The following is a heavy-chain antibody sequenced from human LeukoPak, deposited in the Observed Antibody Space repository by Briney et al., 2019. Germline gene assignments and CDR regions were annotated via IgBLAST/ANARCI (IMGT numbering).Heavy chain of an antibody. D-gene: IGHD2-2*01. J-gene: IGHJ6*03. Sequence: GESLKISCKGSGYSFTSYWIGWARQMPGKGLEWMGIIYPGDSDTRYSPSFQGQVTISADKSISTAYLQWSSLKASDTAMYYCARHRPAAAGYYYYYMDVWGKGTTVTVSS. CDR3: ARHRPAAAGYYYYYMDV. V-gene: IGHV5-51*01. CDR1: GYSFTSYW. CDR2: IYPGDSDT.